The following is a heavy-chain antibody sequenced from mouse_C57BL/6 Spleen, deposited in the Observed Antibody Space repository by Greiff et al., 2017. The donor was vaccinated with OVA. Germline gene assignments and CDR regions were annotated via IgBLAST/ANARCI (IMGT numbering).Heavy chain of an antibody. CDR1: GFTFTDYY. CDR2: VYPYNGGT. D-gene: IGHD1-1*01. Sequence: EVKLQESGPVLVKPGPSVKISCKASGFTFTDYYMHWVKQSHGKSLEWIGLVYPYNGGTSYNQKFKGKATLTVDTSSSTAYMELNSLTSEDSAVYYCARGFTTVVAPYAMDYWGQGTSVTVSS. CDR3: ARGFTTVVAPYAMDY. J-gene: IGHJ4*01. V-gene: IGHV1-36*01.